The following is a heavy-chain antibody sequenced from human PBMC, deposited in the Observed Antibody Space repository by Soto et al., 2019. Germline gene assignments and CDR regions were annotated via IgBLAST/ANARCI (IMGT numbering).Heavy chain of an antibody. V-gene: IGHV3-21*01. CDR1: GFTFSSYS. J-gene: IGHJ4*02. Sequence: EVQLVESGGGLVKPGGSLRLSCAASGFTFSSYSMNWVRQAPGKGLEWVSSISSSSSYIYYADSVKGRFTISRDNAKNSLYLQMNSLRAEDTAVYYCARERCSGGSCYAEFDYWGQGTLVTVSS. CDR3: ARERCSGGSCYAEFDY. CDR2: ISSSSSYI. D-gene: IGHD2-15*01.